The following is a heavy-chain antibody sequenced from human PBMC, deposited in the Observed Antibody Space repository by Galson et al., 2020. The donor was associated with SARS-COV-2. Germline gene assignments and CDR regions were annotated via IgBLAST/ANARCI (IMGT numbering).Heavy chain of an antibody. J-gene: IGHJ5*02. CDR2: MNPNSGNT. V-gene: IGHV1-8*01. Sequence: ASVKVSCKASGYTFTSYDINWVRQATGQGLEWMGWMNPNSGNTGYAQKFQGRVTMTRNTSISTAYMELSSLRSEDTAVYYCARAAGTTGTENGFDPWGQGTLVTVSS. D-gene: IGHD1-1*01. CDR3: ARAAGTTGTENGFDP. CDR1: GYTFTSYD.